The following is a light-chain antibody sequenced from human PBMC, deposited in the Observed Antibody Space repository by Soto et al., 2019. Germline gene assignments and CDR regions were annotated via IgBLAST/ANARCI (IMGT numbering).Light chain of an antibody. CDR1: QTINNY. CDR2: SAS. CDR3: QQSSSTPHT. J-gene: IGKJ2*01. Sequence: DIQMTQSPSSVSASLGDRVTITCRASQTINNYLHWYQQRPGEAPKLLIYSASNLQTGVPPRFSGSGSGTHFTLTISSLQPEDFATYYCQQSSSTPHTFGQGTIVEIK. V-gene: IGKV1-39*01.